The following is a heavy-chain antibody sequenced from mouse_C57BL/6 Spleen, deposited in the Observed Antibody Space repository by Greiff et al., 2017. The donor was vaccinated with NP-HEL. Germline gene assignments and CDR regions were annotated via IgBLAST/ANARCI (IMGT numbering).Heavy chain of an antibody. CDR3: ARRGDSSGY. CDR1: GYTFTDYN. Sequence: EVQLQQSGPELVKPGASVKIPCKASGYTFTDYNMDWVKQSHGKSLEWIGDINPNNGGTIYNQKFKGKATLTVDKSSSTAYMELRSLTSEDTAVYYCARRGDSSGYWGQGTLVTVSA. J-gene: IGHJ3*01. V-gene: IGHV1-18*01. CDR2: INPNNGGT. D-gene: IGHD3-2*02.